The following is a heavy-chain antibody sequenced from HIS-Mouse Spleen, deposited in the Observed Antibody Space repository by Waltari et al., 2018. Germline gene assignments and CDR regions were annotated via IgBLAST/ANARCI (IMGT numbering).Heavy chain of an antibody. CDR3: AREIPYSSSWYDWYFDL. V-gene: IGHV4-39*07. CDR1: GGSISSSSYY. Sequence: QLQLQESGPGLVKPSETLSLTCTVSGGSISSSSYYWGWIRQPPGKGLEWFGSIYYSGRAYYNPSLKRRVTRSVDTSKNQFSLKLSSVTAADTAVYYCAREIPYSSSWYDWYFDLWGRGTLVTVSS. D-gene: IGHD6-13*01. J-gene: IGHJ2*01. CDR2: IYYSGRA.